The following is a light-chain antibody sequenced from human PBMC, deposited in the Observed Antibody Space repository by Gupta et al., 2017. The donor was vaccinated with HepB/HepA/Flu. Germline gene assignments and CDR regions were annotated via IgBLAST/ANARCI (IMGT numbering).Light chain of an antibody. V-gene: IGLV1-47*01. Sequence: SLLTPPPSASGTLGQSLTLSCYGSSSNIGNNYIYCYQQLPETAHKLLIDRNKLGTSGVPDRLSGSKSGTAATLAIRGLRCEDEADYYCSRWEDSLSGHWVVGGGTKLSVL. CDR1: SSNIGNNY. J-gene: IGLJ3*02. CDR3: SRWEDSLSGHWV. CDR2: RNK.